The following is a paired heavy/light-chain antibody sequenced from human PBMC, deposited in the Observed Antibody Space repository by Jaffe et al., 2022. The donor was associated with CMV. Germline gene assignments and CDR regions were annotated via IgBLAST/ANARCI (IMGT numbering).Light chain of an antibody. CDR2: LGS. Sequence: DIVMTQSSLSLPVTPGEPASISCRSSESLLHRNGYNYLDWYLQKPGQSPQLLIYLGSNRASGVPDRFSGSGSGTDFTLKISRVEAEDVGVYYCMQILKTPLTFGGGTKVEIK. CDR1: ESLLHRNGYNY. V-gene: IGKV2-28*01. CDR3: MQILKTPLT. J-gene: IGKJ4*01.
Heavy chain of an antibody. Sequence: EVHLVESGGGLEQPGRSLRLSCTTSGFTFGDYAMTWVRRAPGKGLEWVGFIRSETYGGTIEYAASVKGRFIISRDDSKGIAYLQLNSLKTEDTAVYYCTREASRVRGLVTPGHFDYWGQGTLVTVSS. CDR1: GFTFGDYA. J-gene: IGHJ4*02. CDR2: IRSETYGGTI. V-gene: IGHV3-49*04. D-gene: IGHD3-10*01. CDR3: TREASRVRGLVTPGHFDY.